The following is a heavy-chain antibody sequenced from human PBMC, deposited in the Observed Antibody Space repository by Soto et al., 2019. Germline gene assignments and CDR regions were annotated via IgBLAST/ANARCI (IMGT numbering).Heavy chain of an antibody. CDR2: MNPNSGNT. CDR1: GYTFTSYD. J-gene: IGHJ6*02. Sequence: SVKVSCKASGYTFTSYDINCVRQATGQGLEWMGWMNPNSGNTGYAQKFQGRVTMTRNTSISTAYMELSSLRSEDTAVYYCARGPSFYDFWSGPNLYYYYGMDVWGQGTTVTVSS. CDR3: ARGPSFYDFWSGPNLYYYYGMDV. D-gene: IGHD3-3*01. V-gene: IGHV1-8*01.